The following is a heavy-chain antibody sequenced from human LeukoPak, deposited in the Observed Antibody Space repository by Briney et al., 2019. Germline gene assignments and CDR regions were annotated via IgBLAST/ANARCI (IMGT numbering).Heavy chain of an antibody. V-gene: IGHV4-39*01. Sequence: SETLSLTCTVSGGSISSSSYYWGWIREPPGKGLEWIGSIYYSGSTYYNPSLKSRVTISVDTSKNQFSLKLSSVTAADTAVYYCARQYYNWFDPWGQGTLVTVSS. CDR1: GGSISSSSYY. CDR3: ARQYYNWFDP. CDR2: IYYSGST. J-gene: IGHJ5*02. D-gene: IGHD3-10*01.